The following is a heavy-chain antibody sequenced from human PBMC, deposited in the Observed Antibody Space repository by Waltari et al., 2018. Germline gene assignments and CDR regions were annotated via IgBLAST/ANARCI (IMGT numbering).Heavy chain of an antibody. J-gene: IGHJ5*02. CDR1: GFTFGSYS. D-gene: IGHD3-22*01. CDR3: ARGNYYDSENGVNWFDP. V-gene: IGHV3-21*02. CDR2: STVNGGHV. Sequence: EAQLVESGGGLVKPGGSLRLSCAASGFTFGSYSMSWVRQAPGKWVEWVSSSTVNGGHVYYGVSVKGRFTISRDNSKNSLYLQMSSLRAEDTAVYFCARGNYYDSENGVNWFDPWGQGTLVTVSS.